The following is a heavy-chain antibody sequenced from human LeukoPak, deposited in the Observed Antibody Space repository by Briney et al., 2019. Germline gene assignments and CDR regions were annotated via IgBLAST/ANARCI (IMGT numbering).Heavy chain of an antibody. Sequence: PGRSLRLSCAASGFTFSSYAMHWVRQAPGKGLEWVAVISYDGSNKYYADSVKGRFTISRDNSKNTLYLQMNSLRAEDTAVYYCAKDLDSSSWLNWFDPWGQGTLVTVSS. CDR3: AKDLDSSSWLNWFDP. CDR1: GFTFSSYA. CDR2: ISYDGSNK. D-gene: IGHD6-13*01. V-gene: IGHV3-30-3*01. J-gene: IGHJ5*02.